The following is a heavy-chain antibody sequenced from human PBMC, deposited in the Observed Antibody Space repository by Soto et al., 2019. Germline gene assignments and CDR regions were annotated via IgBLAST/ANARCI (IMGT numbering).Heavy chain of an antibody. D-gene: IGHD6-19*01. V-gene: IGHV1-2*02. Sequence: QVQLVQSGAEVKKPGASVKVSCKASGYPFIDYYLHWVRQAPGQGLEWMGWVNPNSGGANSAQKFQGRVTMTTDTSINTAYMEVSRLRSDDTALYFCASGGYSTGWYSFDYWGQGTLVTVSS. J-gene: IGHJ4*02. CDR1: GYPFIDYY. CDR2: VNPNSGGA. CDR3: ASGGYSTGWYSFDY.